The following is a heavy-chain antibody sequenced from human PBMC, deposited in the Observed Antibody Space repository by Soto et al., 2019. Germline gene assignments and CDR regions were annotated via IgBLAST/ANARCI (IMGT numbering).Heavy chain of an antibody. CDR2: IYYSGST. V-gene: IGHV4-39*01. J-gene: IGHJ3*02. Sequence: SETLSLTCTVSVGSISSSSYYWGWIRQPPGKGLEWIGSIYYSGSTYYNPSLKSRVTISVDTSKNQFSLKLSSVTAADTAVYYCSGWDYYDSSGYYDGNARDISGQGQTVTVSS. CDR1: VGSISSSSYY. CDR3: SGWDYYDSSGYYDGNARDI. D-gene: IGHD3-22*01.